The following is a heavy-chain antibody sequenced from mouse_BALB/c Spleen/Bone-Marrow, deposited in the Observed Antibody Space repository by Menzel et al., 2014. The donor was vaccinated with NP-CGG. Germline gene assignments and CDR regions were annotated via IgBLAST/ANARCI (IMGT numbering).Heavy chain of an antibody. D-gene: IGHD2-10*01. CDR2: IWGGGST. J-gene: IGHJ2*01. CDR3: AIAYFGNYNYYFDY. Sequence: VQLVESGPGLVAPSQSLSITCTVSGFSLTSYGVHWVRQPPGKGLEWLGIIWGGGSTDYNSALMSRLSISKDNSKSQVFLKMNSLQTDDTAMYFCAIAYFGNYNYYFDYWGQGTTLTVSS. CDR1: GFSLTSYG. V-gene: IGHV2-9*02.